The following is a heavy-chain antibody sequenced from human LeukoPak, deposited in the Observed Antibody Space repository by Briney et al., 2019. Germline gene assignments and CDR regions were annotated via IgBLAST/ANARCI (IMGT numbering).Heavy chain of an antibody. V-gene: IGHV1-69*02. CDR1: GGTFSSYT. CDR3: ARLADNWNDDFDY. J-gene: IGHJ4*02. CDR2: IIPILGIA. D-gene: IGHD1-20*01. Sequence: RASVKVSCKASGGTFSSYTISWVRQAPGQGLEWMGRIIPILGIANYAQKFQGRVTITADKSTSTACMELSSLRSEDTAVYYCARLADNWNDDFDYWGQGTLVTVSS.